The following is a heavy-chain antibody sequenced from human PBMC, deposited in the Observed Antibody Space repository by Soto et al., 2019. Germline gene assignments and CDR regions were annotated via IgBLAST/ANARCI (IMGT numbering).Heavy chain of an antibody. J-gene: IGHJ5*02. CDR2: ISSGSAYI. V-gene: IGHV3-21*06. D-gene: IGHD1-26*01. Sequence: EVHVVESGGGLVKPGGSLRLSCTFTFSMYSMNWVRQAPGKGLEWVASISSGSAYIKYAESVKGRFTISRDNAKNSLHLQMNSIRAEDTAIYYCGRDQGGAYDIWYDPWGQETLFTVSS. CDR3: GRDQGGAYDIWYDP. CDR1: TFSMYS.